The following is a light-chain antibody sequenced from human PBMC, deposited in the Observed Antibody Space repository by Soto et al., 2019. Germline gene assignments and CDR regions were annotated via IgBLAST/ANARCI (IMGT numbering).Light chain of an antibody. CDR1: QGMNSH. J-gene: IGKJ4*01. CDR3: QHVSCYPLN. Sequence: DIQLTQSPSFLSASLGDRVTITCRASQGMNSHLSWYQQGPETAPNLLFYAASTLPSVVATRFSGSASGTESTPTISRLQAEDFATYCCQHVSCYPLNFGGGTKVDIK. V-gene: IGKV1-9*01. CDR2: AAS.